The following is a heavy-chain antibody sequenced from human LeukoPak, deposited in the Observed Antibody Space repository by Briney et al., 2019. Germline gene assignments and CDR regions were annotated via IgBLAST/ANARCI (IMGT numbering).Heavy chain of an antibody. CDR2: ISGSGGST. CDR3: ANRRVDYDFWSGYPYSPYYYYGMDV. Sequence: GGSLRLSCAASGFTFSSYAMSWVRQAPGKGLEWVSAISGSGGSTYYADSVKGRFTISRDNSKNTLYLQMNSLRAEDTAVYYCANRRVDYDFWSGYPYSPYYYYGMDVWGQGTTVTVSS. CDR1: GFTFSSYA. J-gene: IGHJ6*02. D-gene: IGHD3-3*01. V-gene: IGHV3-23*01.